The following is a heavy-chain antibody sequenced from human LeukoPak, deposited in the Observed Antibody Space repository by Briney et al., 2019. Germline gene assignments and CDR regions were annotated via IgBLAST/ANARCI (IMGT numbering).Heavy chain of an antibody. V-gene: IGHV4-34*01. D-gene: IGHD1-26*01. Sequence: SETLSLTCAVYGGSFSGYYWSWIRQPPGKGLEWIGEINHSGSTNYNPSLKSRVTISVDTSKNQFSLKLSSVTAADTAVYYCTRARSGKWGFDYWGQGTLVTVSS. CDR3: TRARSGKWGFDY. CDR1: GGSFSGYY. J-gene: IGHJ4*02. CDR2: INHSGST.